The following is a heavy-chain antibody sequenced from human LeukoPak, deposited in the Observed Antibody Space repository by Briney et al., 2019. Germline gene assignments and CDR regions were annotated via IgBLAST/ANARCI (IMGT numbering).Heavy chain of an antibody. D-gene: IGHD1-26*01. CDR2: IYYSGST. CDR1: GGSISSYY. CDR3: AGQWASYFDY. Sequence: PSGTLSLTCTVSGGSISSYYWTWIRQPPGKGLEWIGNIYYSGSTIYNPSLKSRVTISVDTSKNQFSLKLSSVTAADTAVYYCAGQWASYFDYWGQGTLVTVSS. V-gene: IGHV4-59*01. J-gene: IGHJ4*02.